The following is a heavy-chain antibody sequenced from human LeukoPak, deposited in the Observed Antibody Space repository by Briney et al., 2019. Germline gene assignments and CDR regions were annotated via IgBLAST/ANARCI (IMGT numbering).Heavy chain of an antibody. CDR1: GDSISTNHW. CDR2: IYHSGST. Sequence: SETLSLTCAVSGDSISTNHWWSWVRQPPGKGLEWIGEIYHSGSTNYNPSLKSRVTISVDKSKNQFSLKLSSVTAADTAVYYCARVIATRFDYWGQGTLVTVSS. D-gene: IGHD2-21*01. CDR3: ARVIATRFDY. V-gene: IGHV4-4*02. J-gene: IGHJ4*02.